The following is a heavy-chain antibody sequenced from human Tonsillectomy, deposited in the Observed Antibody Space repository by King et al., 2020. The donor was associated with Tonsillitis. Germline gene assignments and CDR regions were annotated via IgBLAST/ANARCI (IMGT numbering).Heavy chain of an antibody. V-gene: IGHV3-15*07. CDR3: TIVPREYYDFWSGYYRGGY. J-gene: IGHJ4*02. CDR2: IKSKTDGGTT. D-gene: IGHD3-3*01. CDR1: GFTFSKAW. Sequence: QLVQSGGGLVKPGGSLRLSCAASGFTFSKAWMNWVRQAPGKGLEWVGHIKSKTDGGTTDFAAPVKGRFTISRDDSKNTLYLQMNSLKTEDTAVYYCTIVPREYYDFWSGYYRGGYWGQGTLVTVSS.